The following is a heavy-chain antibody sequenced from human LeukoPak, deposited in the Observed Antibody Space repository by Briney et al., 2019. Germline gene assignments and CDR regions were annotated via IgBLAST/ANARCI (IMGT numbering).Heavy chain of an antibody. V-gene: IGHV1-46*01. CDR3: ASGGGNGYKVREYFDY. D-gene: IGHD5-24*01. Sequence: ASVKVSCKASGYTFTGYYMHWVRQAPGQGLEWMGIINPSGGSTSYAQKFQGRVTMTRDMSTSTVYMELSSLRSEDAAVYYCASGGGNGYKVREYFDYWGQGTLVTVSS. CDR2: INPSGGST. J-gene: IGHJ4*02. CDR1: GYTFTGYY.